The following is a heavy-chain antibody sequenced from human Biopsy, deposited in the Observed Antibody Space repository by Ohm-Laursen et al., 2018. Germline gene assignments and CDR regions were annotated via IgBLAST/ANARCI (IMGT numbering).Heavy chain of an antibody. J-gene: IGHJ1*01. V-gene: IGHV4-59*01. CDR2: TSYTGYT. D-gene: IGHD4-23*01. CDR1: GGDINNYY. Sequence: TLSLTCTVSGGDINNYYWSWIRQPAGKGLEWIGHTSYTGYTSYKSSLKSRVTISLDTSRKHFSLRLTSLAAADTAVYYCARGSNEYGGLYFPHWGQGTLVTVSS. CDR3: ARGSNEYGGLYFPH.